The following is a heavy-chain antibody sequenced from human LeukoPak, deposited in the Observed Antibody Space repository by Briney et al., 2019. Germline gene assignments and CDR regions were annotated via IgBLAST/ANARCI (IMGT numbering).Heavy chain of an antibody. CDR1: GFIFTNYF. V-gene: IGHV3-7*01. D-gene: IGHD3-3*01. Sequence: GSLRLSCAASGFIFTNYFMSWVRQAPGKGLEWVASIKHDGSEKYYVDSVRGRFTISRDNTMNSLYLQMSSLRAEDTAVYYCATDRGWRTSGYYLYYFEYWDQGTLVTYSS. CDR2: IKHDGSEK. J-gene: IGHJ4*02. CDR3: ATDRGWRTSGYYLYYFEY.